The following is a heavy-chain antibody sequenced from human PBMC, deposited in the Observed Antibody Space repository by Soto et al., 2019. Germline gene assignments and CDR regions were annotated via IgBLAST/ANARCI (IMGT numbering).Heavy chain of an antibody. V-gene: IGHV3-15*07. Sequence: EVQLAESGGGLVNPGGSLRLSCAASGFTFSNAWMNWVRQAPGKGLEWVGRIKSKTYGGTADYAAPVKGRFTISRDDSTNTLYLQMNSLKIEDAGVYYCSTDVWTQPAVAYWGQGALVIVSS. CDR2: IKSKTYGGTA. CDR1: GFTFSNAW. CDR3: STDVWTQPAVAY. J-gene: IGHJ4*02. D-gene: IGHD2-2*01.